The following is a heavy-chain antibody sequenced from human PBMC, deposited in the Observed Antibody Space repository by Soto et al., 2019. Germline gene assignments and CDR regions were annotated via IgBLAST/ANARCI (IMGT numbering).Heavy chain of an antibody. CDR2: INHSGST. V-gene: IGHV4-34*01. D-gene: IGHD3-10*01. CDR3: ARGLALLLWFGESAFDY. CDR1: GGSFSGYY. J-gene: IGHJ4*02. Sequence: QVQLQQWGAGLLKPSETLSLTCAVYGGSFSGYYWSWIRQPPGKGLEWIGEINHSGSTNYNPSLKRRVTISVDTSKNQFSLKLSSVTAADTAVYYCARGLALLLWFGESAFDYWGQGTLVTVSS.